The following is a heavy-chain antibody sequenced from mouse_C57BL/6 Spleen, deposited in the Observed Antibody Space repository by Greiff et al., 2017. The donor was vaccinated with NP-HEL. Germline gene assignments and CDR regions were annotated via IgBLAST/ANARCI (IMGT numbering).Heavy chain of an antibody. D-gene: IGHD1-3*01. V-gene: IGHV1-22*01. CDR1: GYTFTDYN. Sequence: VQLQQSGPELVKPGASVKMSCKASGYTFTDYNMHWVKQSHGKSLEWIGYINPNNGGTSYNQKFKGKATLTVNKSSSTAYMELRSLTSEDSAVYYCARRGSKDYYAMDYWGQGTSVTVSS. CDR2: INPNNGGT. J-gene: IGHJ4*01. CDR3: ARRGSKDYYAMDY.